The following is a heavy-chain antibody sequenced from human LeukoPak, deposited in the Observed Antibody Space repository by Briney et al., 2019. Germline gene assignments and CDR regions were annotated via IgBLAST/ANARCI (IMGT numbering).Heavy chain of an antibody. CDR3: ARGAAGTGAADY. CDR1: GFTFSNAW. J-gene: IGHJ4*02. V-gene: IGHV3-7*01. Sequence: GGSLRLSCAASGFTFSNAWMSWVRQAPGKGLEWVANIKQDGTEKHYVDSVKGRFTISRDNAKNSLYLQMNSLRAEDTAVYYCARGAAGTGAADYWGQGTLVTVSS. D-gene: IGHD6-13*01. CDR2: IKQDGTEK.